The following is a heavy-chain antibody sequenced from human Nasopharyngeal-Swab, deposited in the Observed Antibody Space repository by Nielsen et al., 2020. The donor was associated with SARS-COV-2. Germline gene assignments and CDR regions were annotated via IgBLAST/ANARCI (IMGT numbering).Heavy chain of an antibody. CDR3: ARSYNPGGFGWLLSND. V-gene: IGHV3-30*04. CDR1: GFTFSSYP. Sequence: GESLKISCEASGFTFSSYPMQWVRRAPGKGLEWVSVISYGGGDEHYADSVKGRFTISRDNSKNTLYLQMNSLTVDDTAVYYCARSYNPGGFGWLLSNDWGQGTTVTVSS. D-gene: IGHD3-9*01. CDR2: ISYGGGDE. J-gene: IGHJ6*02.